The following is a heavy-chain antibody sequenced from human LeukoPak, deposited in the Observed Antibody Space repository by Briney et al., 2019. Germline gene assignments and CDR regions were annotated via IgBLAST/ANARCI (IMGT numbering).Heavy chain of an antibody. Sequence: SETLSLTCTVSGGSISSYYWSWIRQPPGKGLEWIGYIYYSGSTNYNPSLKSRVTISVDTSKNQFSLKLSSVTAADTAVYYCASSDDYGDYVYWGQGTLVTVSS. J-gene: IGHJ4*02. V-gene: IGHV4-59*01. CDR2: IYYSGST. CDR3: ASSDDYGDYVY. D-gene: IGHD4-17*01. CDR1: GGSISSYY.